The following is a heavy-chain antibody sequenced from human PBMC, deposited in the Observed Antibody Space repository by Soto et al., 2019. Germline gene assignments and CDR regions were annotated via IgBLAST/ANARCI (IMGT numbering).Heavy chain of an antibody. V-gene: IGHV1-69*13. J-gene: IGHJ3*02. CDR3: ARVMGWGYSYGYRGVDAFDI. CDR1: GGTFSSYA. CDR2: IIPIFGTA. Sequence: SVKVSCKASGGTFSSYAISWVRQAPGQGLEWMGGIIPIFGTANYAQKFQGRVTITADESTSTAYMELSSLRSEDTAVYYCARVMGWGYSYGYRGVDAFDIWGQGTMVTVSS. D-gene: IGHD5-18*01.